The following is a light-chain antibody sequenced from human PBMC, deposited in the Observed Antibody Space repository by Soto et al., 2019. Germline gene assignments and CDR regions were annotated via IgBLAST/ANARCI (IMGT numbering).Light chain of an antibody. Sequence: IQIPQPRSTFSDPVEAGATITYRPSGTITIWLAWYHQKPGKAPKLLFYDASSLQSGVPSRFSGSGSGTDFTLTITSLQPEDFATYYCQQAHSFPYTFGQGTKLRIK. CDR3: QQAHSFPYT. CDR1: GTITIW. V-gene: IGKV1D-12*01. J-gene: IGKJ2*01. CDR2: DAS.